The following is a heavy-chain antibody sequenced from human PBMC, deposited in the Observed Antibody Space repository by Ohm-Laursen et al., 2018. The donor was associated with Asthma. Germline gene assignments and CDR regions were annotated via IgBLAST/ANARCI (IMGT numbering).Heavy chain of an antibody. Sequence: SLRLSCAASGFTFSSYGMHWVRQAPGKGLEWVAVIWYAGSNKYYADSVKGRFTISRDNSKNTLYLQMNSLRAEDTAVYYCARDSIYDYVWGSLNYWGQGTLVTVSS. CDR2: IWYAGSNK. CDR1: GFTFSSYG. CDR3: ARDSIYDYVWGSLNY. J-gene: IGHJ4*02. D-gene: IGHD3-16*01. V-gene: IGHV3-33*01.